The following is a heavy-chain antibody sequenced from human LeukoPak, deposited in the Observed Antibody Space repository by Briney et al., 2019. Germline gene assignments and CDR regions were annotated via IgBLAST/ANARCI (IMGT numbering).Heavy chain of an antibody. CDR2: IYTSGST. V-gene: IGHV4-61*02. CDR1: GGSISSGSYY. J-gene: IGHJ4*02. CDR3: ARAHFAIRGALDY. D-gene: IGHD3-10*01. Sequence: PSETLSLTCTVSGGSISSGSYYWSWIRQPAGKGLEWIGRIYTSGSTNYNPSLKSRVTISVDTSKNQFSLKLSSVTAADTAVYYCARAHFAIRGALDYWGQGTLVTVSS.